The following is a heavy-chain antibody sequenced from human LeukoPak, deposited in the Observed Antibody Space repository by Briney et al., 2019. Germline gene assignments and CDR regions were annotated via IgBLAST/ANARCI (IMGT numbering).Heavy chain of an antibody. J-gene: IGHJ6*03. CDR3: ARQLHVSGSYYAPMDV. CDR2: IYYSGTT. D-gene: IGHD3-10*01. V-gene: IGHV4-39*01. CDR1: GGSIGSSDSF. Sequence: PSETLSLTCTVSGGSIGSSDSFWGWIRQPPGKGLEWIGSIYYSGTTYYNPSLKSRLTISVDTSKNQFSLELSSVTAADTALYFCARQLHVSGSYYAPMDVWGKGTTVTISS.